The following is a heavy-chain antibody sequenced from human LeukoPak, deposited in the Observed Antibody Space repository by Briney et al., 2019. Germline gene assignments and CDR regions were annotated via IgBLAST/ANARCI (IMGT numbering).Heavy chain of an antibody. CDR2: IYYSGST. Sequence: SETLSLTCTVSGGSISSYYWSWIRQPPGKGLEWIGYIYYSGSTRYNPSLKSRVTILVDTSKDQFSLKLSSVTAADTAVYYCARHERDASLDHAFDIWGQGTMVTVSS. J-gene: IGHJ3*02. CDR1: GGSISSYY. CDR3: ARHERDASLDHAFDI. D-gene: IGHD5-24*01. V-gene: IGHV4-59*08.